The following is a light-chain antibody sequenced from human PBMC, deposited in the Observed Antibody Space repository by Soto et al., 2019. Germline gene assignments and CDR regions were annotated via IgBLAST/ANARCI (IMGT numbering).Light chain of an antibody. CDR3: QSYESSLSGGV. Sequence: QSVLTQPPSVSGAPGQRVTISCTGSSSNIGAGYDVHWYQQLPGTAPKLLIYGNSNRPSGVPDRFSGSKSGTSASLAITGLQAEDEADYYCQSYESSLSGGVFGTGNKVTVL. CDR2: GNS. V-gene: IGLV1-40*01. J-gene: IGLJ1*01. CDR1: SSNIGAGYD.